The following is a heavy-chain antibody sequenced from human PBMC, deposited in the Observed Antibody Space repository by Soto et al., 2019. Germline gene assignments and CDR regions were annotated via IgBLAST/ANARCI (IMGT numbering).Heavy chain of an antibody. CDR1: GGSISSSSYY. CDR3: ARVVPALGFDY. D-gene: IGHD2-2*01. Sequence: KTSETLSLTCTVSGGSISSSSYYWGWIRQPPGKGLEWIGSIYYSGSTYYNPSLKSRVTISVDTSKNQFSLKLSSVTAADTAVYYCARVVPALGFDYWGQGTLVTVSS. V-gene: IGHV4-39*01. J-gene: IGHJ4*02. CDR2: IYYSGST.